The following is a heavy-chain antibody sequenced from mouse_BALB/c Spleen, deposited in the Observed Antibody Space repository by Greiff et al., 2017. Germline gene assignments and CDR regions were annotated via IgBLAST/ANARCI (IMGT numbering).Heavy chain of an antibody. CDR1: GYAFSSSW. CDR2: IYPGDGDT. Sequence: VQLQQSGPELVKPGASVKISCKASGYAFSSSWMNWVKQRPGQGLEWIGRIYPGDGDTNYNGKFKGKATLTADKSSSTAYMQLSSLTSVDSAVYFCARSGIGSPLAYWGQGTLVTVSA. CDR3: ARSGIGSPLAY. D-gene: IGHD1-1*02. V-gene: IGHV1-82*01. J-gene: IGHJ3*01.